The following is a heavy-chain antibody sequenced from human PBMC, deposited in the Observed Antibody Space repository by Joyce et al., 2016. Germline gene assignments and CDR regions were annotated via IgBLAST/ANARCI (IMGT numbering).Heavy chain of an antibody. D-gene: IGHD6-6*01. V-gene: IGHV1-2*06. Sequence: QVQLVQSGAEVKKPGASVKASCKASGYTFAGYYIHWVRQAPGRGLEWMGRINPNSGVRNYSQKFQDRVTMTRDTSISTAYMGLSRLRSDDTAVYYCARGYSSSSDGYYYYYYYMDVWGKGTTVTVPS. CDR1: GYTFAGYY. CDR3: ARGYSSSSDGYYYYYYYMDV. CDR2: INPNSGVR. J-gene: IGHJ6*03.